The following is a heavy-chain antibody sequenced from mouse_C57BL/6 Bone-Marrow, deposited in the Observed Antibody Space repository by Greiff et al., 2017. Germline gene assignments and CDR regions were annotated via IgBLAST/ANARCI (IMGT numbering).Heavy chain of an antibody. Sequence: EVQLQQSGPELVKPGASVKIPCKASGYTFTDYNMDWVKQSHGKSLEWIGDINPNNGGTIYNQKFKGKATLTVDKSSSTAYMELRSLTSEDTAVYYCARTPDYSNYPYAMDYWGQGTSVTVSS. CDR2: INPNNGGT. J-gene: IGHJ4*01. V-gene: IGHV1-18*01. CDR1: GYTFTDYN. D-gene: IGHD2-5*01. CDR3: ARTPDYSNYPYAMDY.